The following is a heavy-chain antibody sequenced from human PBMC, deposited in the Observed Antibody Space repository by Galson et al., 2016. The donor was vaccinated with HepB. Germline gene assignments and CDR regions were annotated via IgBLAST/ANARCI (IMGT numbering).Heavy chain of an antibody. V-gene: IGHV4-4*02. Sequence: ETLSLTCAVSGGSISNNNWWSWVRQPPGKGLEWIGEIYHSGSTNYNPSLKSRVTISLDKSERQFSLKLTSVTAADTAVYYCARQYWGGPSDYWGQGTLVIVSS. CDR2: IYHSGST. CDR3: ARQYWGGPSDY. D-gene: IGHD2/OR15-2a*01. CDR1: GGSISNNNW. J-gene: IGHJ4*02.